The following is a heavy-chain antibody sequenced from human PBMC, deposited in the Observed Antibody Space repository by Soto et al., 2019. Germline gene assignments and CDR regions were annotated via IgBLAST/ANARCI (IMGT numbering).Heavy chain of an antibody. V-gene: IGHV4-31*02. D-gene: IGHD1-1*01. Sequence: QVRLQEWGPGLVKPSQTLSLKCSVSGGSITTGGRYWSWIRQLPGRGLEWSGDIYYSGNTYYNESLKGRVTISAEAAKNQFSLKLSSVTAEDTAVYYCAKALGFTGGDGFDLWGQGRLVTVSS. J-gene: IGHJ3*01. CDR2: IYYSGNT. CDR1: GGSITTGGRY. CDR3: AKALGFTGGDGFDL.